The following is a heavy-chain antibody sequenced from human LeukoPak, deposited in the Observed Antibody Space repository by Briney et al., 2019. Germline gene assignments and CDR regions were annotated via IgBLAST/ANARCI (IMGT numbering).Heavy chain of an antibody. D-gene: IGHD1-7*01. J-gene: IGHJ4*02. CDR1: GFTVSSNY. V-gene: IGHV3-53*01. Sequence: GGSLRLSRAASGFTVSSNYMSWVRQAPGKGLEWVSVIYSGGSTYYADSVKGRFTTSRDNSKNTLYLQMNSLRAEDTAVYYCARVVINWNYFYFDYWGQGTLVTVSS. CDR3: ARVVINWNYFYFDY. CDR2: IYSGGST.